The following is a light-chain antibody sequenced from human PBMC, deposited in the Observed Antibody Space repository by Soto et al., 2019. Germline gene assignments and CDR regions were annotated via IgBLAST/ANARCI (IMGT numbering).Light chain of an antibody. V-gene: IGLV2-14*01. CDR1: SNDIGNYNY. CDR3: ASFTTTTTWV. J-gene: IGLJ3*02. Sequence: QSALTQPASVSGSPGQSITISCTGTSNDIGNYNYVSWYQQHPGKAPKLIIYEVGHRPSGVYSRFSGSKSGIAASLSISGLQAEDEADYYCASFTTTTTWVFGGGTKLTVL. CDR2: EVG.